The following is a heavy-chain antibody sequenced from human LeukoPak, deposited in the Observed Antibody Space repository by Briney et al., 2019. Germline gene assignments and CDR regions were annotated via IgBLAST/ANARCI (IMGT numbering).Heavy chain of an antibody. CDR1: GFTFSSYW. CDR3: ARVSLSGSYYFDY. J-gene: IGHJ4*02. CDR2: ISGSGGST. Sequence: GGSLKLSCAASGFTFSSYWMTWVRQAPGKGLEWVSAISGSGGSTYYADSVKGRFTISRDNSKNTLYLQMNSLRAEDTAVYYCARVSLSGSYYFDYWGQGTLVTVSS. V-gene: IGHV3-23*01. D-gene: IGHD1-26*01.